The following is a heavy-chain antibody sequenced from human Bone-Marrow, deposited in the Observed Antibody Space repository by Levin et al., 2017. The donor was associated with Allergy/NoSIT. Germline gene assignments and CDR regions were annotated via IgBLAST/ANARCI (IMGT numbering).Heavy chain of an antibody. J-gene: IGHJ6*02. D-gene: IGHD6-19*01. CDR2: IYSTASS. CDR3: ARAGDWESSVWYGTKDYAMEF. V-gene: IGHV4-59*01. Sequence: SQTLSLTCNVSGVSINNYFWSWVRQPPGKGLEWIGYIYSTASSSYNPSLKNRVTMSIETSKNQVSLKLRSVTAADTAVYYCARAGDWESSVWYGTKDYAMEFWGQGTTVTVSS. CDR1: GVSINNYF.